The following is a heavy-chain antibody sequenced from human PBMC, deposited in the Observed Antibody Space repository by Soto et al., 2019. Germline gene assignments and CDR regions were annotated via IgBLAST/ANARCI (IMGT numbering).Heavy chain of an antibody. D-gene: IGHD3-16*02. CDR1: GFTFSRYG. CDR2: IWYDGSNK. J-gene: IGHJ3*02. CDR3: AGVDWGSYRYDAFDI. V-gene: IGHV3-33*01. Sequence: QVQLVESGGGVVQPGRSLRLSCAASGFTFSRYGMHWVRQAPGKGLEWVAVIWYDGSNKYYGDSVKGRFTISRDNSKNTLSLQMNSLRAEDTAGYYCAGVDWGSYRYDAFDILCQGTMVTVSS.